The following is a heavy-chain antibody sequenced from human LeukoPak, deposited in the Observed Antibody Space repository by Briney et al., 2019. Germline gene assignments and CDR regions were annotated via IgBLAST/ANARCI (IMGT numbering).Heavy chain of an antibody. J-gene: IGHJ4*02. CDR3: VNQISGWVY. CDR1: GFSVSNNY. Sequence: GGSLRLSCAASGFSVSNNYLSWVRQPPGKGLEWVSVIHSGARTKYADSVKGRFTISRVNSKNTLFLQMSSLRAEDTAVYYCVNQISGWVYWGEGSLVAASS. V-gene: IGHV3-66*01. CDR2: IHSGART. D-gene: IGHD6-19*01.